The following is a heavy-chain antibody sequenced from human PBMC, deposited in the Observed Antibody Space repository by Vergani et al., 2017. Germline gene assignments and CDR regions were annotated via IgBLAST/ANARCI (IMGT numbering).Heavy chain of an antibody. V-gene: IGHV3-33*01. CDR3: AGDRGCATISCYFSGAFRY. CDR1: GFSFCSFG. CDR2: IYYDGSHE. J-gene: IGHJ4*02. D-gene: IGHD2-2*01. Sequence: QVQLVESGGGVVQPGRSLRLSCAASGFSFCSFGFYRVCQAPGKGLEWVAFIYYDGSHEYYIDSVKGRFTISRDNSQNTLILQMNGLRAEDTAVYYCAGDRGCATISCYFSGAFRYWGLGTLVSVSS.